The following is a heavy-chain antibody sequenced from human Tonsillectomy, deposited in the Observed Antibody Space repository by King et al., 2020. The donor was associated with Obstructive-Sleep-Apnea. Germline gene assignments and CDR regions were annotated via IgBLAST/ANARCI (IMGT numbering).Heavy chain of an antibody. CDR1: GFSLSSNGVG. Sequence: HITLKESGPTLVKPTQTLTLTCTFSGFSLSSNGVGVGWIRQPPGEAPEWLALLFWDGDKRYSPSLKRRLTITGDASKNQVVLIMTNVDPVDTATYYCAQSLRRVSCSGGSCYYFDFWGQGTLVTVSS. D-gene: IGHD2-15*01. CDR2: LFWDGDK. CDR3: AQSLRRVSCSGGSCYYFDF. J-gene: IGHJ4*02. V-gene: IGHV2-5*02.